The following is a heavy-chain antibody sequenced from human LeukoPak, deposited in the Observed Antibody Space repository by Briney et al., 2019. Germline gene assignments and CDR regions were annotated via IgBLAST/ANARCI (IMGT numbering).Heavy chain of an antibody. J-gene: IGHJ5*02. CDR2: IYYSGST. CDR3: ARVRRESIWFGELRWFDP. D-gene: IGHD3-10*01. V-gene: IGHV4-39*07. Sequence: SETLSLTCTVSGGSISSSSHYWGWIRQPPGKGLEWIGSIYYSGSTYYNPSLKSRVTISVDTSKNQFSLKLSSVTVADTAVYYCARVRRESIWFGELRWFDPWGQGTLVTVSS. CDR1: GGSISSSSHY.